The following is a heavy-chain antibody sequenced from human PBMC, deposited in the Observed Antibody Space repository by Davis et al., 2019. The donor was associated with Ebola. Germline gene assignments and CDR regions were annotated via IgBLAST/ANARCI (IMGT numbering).Heavy chain of an antibody. V-gene: IGHV4-59*01. CDR1: GGSISTYY. Sequence: MPSEPLSLTCTVSGGSISTYYWSWIRQPPGKGLAYIGYITYSGSTNYNPSPKSRVTISVDTSKNQFTLKLSSVTAADTAVYYCARGHTITAVSNWFDPWGQGTLVTVSS. D-gene: IGHD6-6*01. CDR2: ITYSGST. J-gene: IGHJ5*02. CDR3: ARGHTITAVSNWFDP.